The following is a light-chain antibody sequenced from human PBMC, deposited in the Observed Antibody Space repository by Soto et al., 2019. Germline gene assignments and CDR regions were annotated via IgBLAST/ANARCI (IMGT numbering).Light chain of an antibody. Sequence: DIHMTHSPSTLSAPVGDRVRITCRASQSISSWLAWYQQKPGKAPKLLISQASSLESGVPSRFSGSGSETEFTLTISGLQPDDFASYYCQQYNSYSWTFGQGTKVDIK. CDR1: QSISSW. J-gene: IGKJ1*01. V-gene: IGKV1-5*03. CDR2: QAS. CDR3: QQYNSYSWT.